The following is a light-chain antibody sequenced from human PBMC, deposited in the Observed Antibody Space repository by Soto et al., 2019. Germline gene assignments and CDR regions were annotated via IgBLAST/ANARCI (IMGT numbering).Light chain of an antibody. CDR2: GAS. V-gene: IGKV3-20*01. CDR1: QSVSSSY. CDR3: QQYGSSPPTWT. Sequence: DIVLTQSPGTLSLSPGERATLSCRASQSVSSSYLAWYQQKPGQAPRLLIYGASSRATGIPDRFSGSGSGTDFTLTISRLEPEDFAVYYCQQYGSSPPTWTFGQGTKVDI. J-gene: IGKJ1*01.